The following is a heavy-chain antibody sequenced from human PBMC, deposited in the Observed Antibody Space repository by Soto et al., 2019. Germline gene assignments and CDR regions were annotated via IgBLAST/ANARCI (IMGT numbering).Heavy chain of an antibody. D-gene: IGHD6-6*01. CDR1: GYTFTSYG. Sequence: QVQLVQSGAEVKKPGASVKVSCKASGYTFTSYGISWVRQAPGEGLEWMGRINPNGGGTNYAQKFEGWVTMTTDTSISTAYMELSRLNFDDTAVYYCARGEQLVHFDSWGQGTLVTVSS. J-gene: IGHJ4*01. CDR3: ARGEQLVHFDS. CDR2: INPNGGGT. V-gene: IGHV1-2*04.